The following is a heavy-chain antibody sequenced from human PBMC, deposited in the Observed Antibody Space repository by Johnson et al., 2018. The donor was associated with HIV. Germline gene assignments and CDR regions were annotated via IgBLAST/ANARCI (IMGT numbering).Heavy chain of an antibody. V-gene: IGHV3-74*02. CDR1: GFTSSSYW. CDR2: IKGDGSST. Sequence: EVQLVESGGGLVQPGGSLRLSCAASGFTSSSYWMHWIRQTPGKGLAWVSRIKGDGSSTAYADSVKGRFTISRDNAMQTLYLQMNSLRAEDTAVYYCARVMKAGAFDIWGQGTMVTVSS. J-gene: IGHJ3*02. CDR3: ARVMKAGAFDI. D-gene: IGHD3-16*01.